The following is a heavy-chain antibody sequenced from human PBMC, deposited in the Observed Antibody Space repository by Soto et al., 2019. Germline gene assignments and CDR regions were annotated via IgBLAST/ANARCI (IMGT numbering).Heavy chain of an antibody. CDR3: ARLPTGGMDV. J-gene: IGHJ6*02. CDR1: GGSISSTSSY. Sequence: QVLLQESGPGLVKPSETLSLTCTVSGGSISSTSSYWGWIRQPPGQGLEWVACVDYSGSTYYKPSLKSRVTISVDTSKNQFSLKLSSVTAEDTAVYYCARLPTGGMDVWGQGTTVTVSS. V-gene: IGHV4-39*01. CDR2: VDYSGST.